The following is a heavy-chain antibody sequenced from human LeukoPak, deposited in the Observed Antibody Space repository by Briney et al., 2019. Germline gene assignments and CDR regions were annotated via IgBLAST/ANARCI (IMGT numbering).Heavy chain of an antibody. Sequence: GRSLRLSCAASGFTFDDYAMHWVRQAPGKGLEWVSGISWNSGSIGYADSVKGRFTISRDNAKNSLYLQMNSLRAEDTALYYCARDFGYSSGWGFYYGMDVWGQGTTVTVSS. D-gene: IGHD6-19*01. J-gene: IGHJ6*02. V-gene: IGHV3-9*01. CDR3: ARDFGYSSGWGFYYGMDV. CDR1: GFTFDDYA. CDR2: ISWNSGSI.